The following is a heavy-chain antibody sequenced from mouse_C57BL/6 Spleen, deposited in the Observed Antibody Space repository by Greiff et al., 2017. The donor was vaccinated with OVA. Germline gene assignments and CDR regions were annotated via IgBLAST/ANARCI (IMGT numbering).Heavy chain of an antibody. J-gene: IGHJ1*03. CDR2: IYPGSGST. CDR1: GYTFTSYW. CDR3: ARFLAYYSNYDWYFDV. Sequence: QVQLQQPGAELVKPGASVKMSCKASGYTFTSYWITWVKQRPGQGLEWIGDIYPGSGSTNYNEKFKSKATLTVDTSSSTAYMQLSSLTSEDSAVYYCARFLAYYSNYDWYFDVWGTGTTVTVSS. V-gene: IGHV1-55*01. D-gene: IGHD2-5*01.